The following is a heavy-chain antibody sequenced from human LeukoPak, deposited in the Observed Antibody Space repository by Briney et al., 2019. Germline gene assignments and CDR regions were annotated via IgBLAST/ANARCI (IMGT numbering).Heavy chain of an antibody. Sequence: PGGSLRLSCAASGFTFSNAWMSWVRQAPGKGLEWVGRIKSKTDGGTTDYAAPVKGRFTISRDDSKNTLYLQMNSLKTEDTAVYYCTTYATYYDILTGYPTWDYWGQGILVTVSS. CDR1: GFTFSNAW. CDR2: IKSKTDGGTT. CDR3: TTYATYYDILTGYPTWDY. J-gene: IGHJ4*02. D-gene: IGHD3-9*01. V-gene: IGHV3-15*01.